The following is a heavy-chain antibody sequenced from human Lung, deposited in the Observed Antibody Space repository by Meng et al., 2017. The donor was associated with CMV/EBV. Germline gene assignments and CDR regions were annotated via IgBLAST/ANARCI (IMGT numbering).Heavy chain of an antibody. V-gene: IGHV3-15*05. D-gene: IGHD6-19*01. CDR1: GFTFSDAR. CDR2: IKSKTDGGTT. Sequence: GESXKISCAASGFTFSDARMNWVRQAPGKGLEWVGRIKSKTDGGTTDYAASVKGRFTISRDDSKNTLSLQMNSLKTEDTAVYFCSTGGYSSGWDCLGQGTLVTVSS. J-gene: IGHJ4*02. CDR3: STGGYSSGWDC.